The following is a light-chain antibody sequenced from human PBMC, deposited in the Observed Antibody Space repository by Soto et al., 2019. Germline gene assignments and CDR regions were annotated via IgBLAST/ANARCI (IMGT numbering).Light chain of an antibody. Sequence: EILLTQSPGTLSLSPGESTTLSCRASQSVGNNYLAGYQQKPGQAPRLLIYNAFNRATGIPGRFSGSGSGTDFTLTITRLEPEDFAVYYCHQYAYSPQSFGQGTRLEI. CDR3: HQYAYSPQS. CDR1: QSVGNNY. CDR2: NAF. J-gene: IGKJ5*01. V-gene: IGKV3-20*01.